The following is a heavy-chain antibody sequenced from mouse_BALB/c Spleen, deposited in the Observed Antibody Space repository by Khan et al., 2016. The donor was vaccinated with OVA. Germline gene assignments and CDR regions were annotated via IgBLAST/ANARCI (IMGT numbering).Heavy chain of an antibody. CDR2: IWAGGSN. CDR1: GFSLTDYA. CDR3: VKDPHYYAMDS. J-gene: IGHJ4*01. V-gene: IGHV2-6-5*01. Sequence: QVQLKQSGPGLVAPSQSLSITCTVSGFSLTDYAVSWIRQPPGKGLEWLGVIWAGGSNYYNSALKSRLSISKENSRSQVFLNMNSLQTDDTAMYYCVKDPHYYAMDSWGQGISVTVSS.